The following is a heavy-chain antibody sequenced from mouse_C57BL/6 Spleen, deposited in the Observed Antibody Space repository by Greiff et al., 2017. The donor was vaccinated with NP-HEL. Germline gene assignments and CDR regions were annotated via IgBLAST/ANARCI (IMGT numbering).Heavy chain of an antibody. CDR1: GFTFSSYT. CDR2: ISGGGGNT. J-gene: IGHJ4*01. CDR3: ARLRDYDGLLAMDY. Sequence: EVMLVESGGGLVKPGGSLKLSCAASGFTFSSYTMSWVRQTPEKRLEWVATISGGGGNTYYPDSVKGRFTISRDNAKNTLYLQMSSLRSEDTALYYCARLRDYDGLLAMDYWGQGTSVTVSS. V-gene: IGHV5-9*01. D-gene: IGHD2-4*01.